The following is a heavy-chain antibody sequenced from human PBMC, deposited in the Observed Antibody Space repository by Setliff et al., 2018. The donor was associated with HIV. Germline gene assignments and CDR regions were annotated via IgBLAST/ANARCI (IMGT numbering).Heavy chain of an antibody. CDR3: ARGLGYKGWFDP. Sequence: SETLSLTCAVYGGSFSGFYWTWIRQPPGKGLEWIGEINHSGSAKSNPSLKSRVTTLVDTSKNQFSLKLTSVTAADTAIYYCARGLGYKGWFDPWGQGTLGTVSS. CDR2: INHSGSA. V-gene: IGHV4-34*01. J-gene: IGHJ5*02. D-gene: IGHD1-20*01. CDR1: GGSFSGFY.